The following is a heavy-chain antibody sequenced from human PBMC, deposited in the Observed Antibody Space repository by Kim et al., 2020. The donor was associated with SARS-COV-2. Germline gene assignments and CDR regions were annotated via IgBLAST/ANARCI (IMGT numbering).Heavy chain of an antibody. CDR2: IYHSGST. V-gene: IGHV4-4*02. D-gene: IGHD3-16*02. Sequence: SETLSLTCAVSGGSISSSNWWSWVRQPPGKGLEWIGEIYHSGSTNYNPSLKSRVTISVDKSKNQFSLKLSSVTAADTAVYYCARRLRLGELSPYYYYYGMDVWGQGTTVTVSS. CDR1: GGSISSSNW. J-gene: IGHJ6*02. CDR3: ARRLRLGELSPYYYYYGMDV.